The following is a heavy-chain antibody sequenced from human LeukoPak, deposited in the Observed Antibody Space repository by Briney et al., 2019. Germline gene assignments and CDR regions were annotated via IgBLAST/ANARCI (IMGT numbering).Heavy chain of an antibody. CDR2: INPNSGDT. CDR1: GYTFTGYY. D-gene: IGHD6-13*01. J-gene: IGHJ5*02. Sequence: ASVKVSCKASGYTFTGYYMHWVRQAPGQGLEWMGWINPNSGDTNYAQKFQGRVTMTRDTSISTAYMELSRLRSDDTAVYYCARARIAAAGTYRPWGQGTLVTVSS. V-gene: IGHV1-2*02. CDR3: ARARIAAAGTYRP.